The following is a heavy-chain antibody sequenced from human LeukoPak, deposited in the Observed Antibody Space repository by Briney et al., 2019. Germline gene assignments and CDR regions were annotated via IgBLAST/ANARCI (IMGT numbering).Heavy chain of an antibody. CDR2: ISSSGSTI. V-gene: IGHV3-48*03. Sequence: GGSLRLSCAASGFTFSSYEMNWVRQAPGRGLEWVSYISSSGSTIYYADSVKGRFTISRDNAKNSLDLQMNSLRAEDTAVYYCARDMPPSYWDSSGYSFDYWGQGTLVTVSS. CDR1: GFTFSSYE. J-gene: IGHJ4*02. D-gene: IGHD3-22*01. CDR3: ARDMPPSYWDSSGYSFDY.